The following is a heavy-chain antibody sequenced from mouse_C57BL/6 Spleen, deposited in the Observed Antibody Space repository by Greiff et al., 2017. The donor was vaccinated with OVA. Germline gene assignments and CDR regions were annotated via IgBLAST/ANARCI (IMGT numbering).Heavy chain of an antibody. Sequence: EVQGVESGGGLVKPGGSLKLSCAASGFTFSDYGMHWVRQAPEKGLEWVAYISSGSSTIYYADTVKGRFTISRDNAKNTLFLQMTSLRSEDTAMYYCARGGYYGYAWFAYWGQGTLVTVSA. CDR1: GFTFSDYG. CDR2: ISSGSSTI. J-gene: IGHJ3*01. D-gene: IGHD2-2*01. CDR3: ARGGYYGYAWFAY. V-gene: IGHV5-17*01.